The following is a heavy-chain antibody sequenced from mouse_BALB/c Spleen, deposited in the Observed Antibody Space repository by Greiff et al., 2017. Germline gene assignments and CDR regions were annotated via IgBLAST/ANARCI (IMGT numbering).Heavy chain of an antibody. Sequence: VQGVESGPGLVAPSQSLSITCTVSGFSLTSYGVHWVRQPPGKGLEWLGVIWAGGSTNYNSALMSRLSISKDNSKSQVFLKMNSLQTDDTAMYYCARETTVERAWFAYWGQGTLVTVSA. J-gene: IGHJ3*01. CDR2: IWAGGST. V-gene: IGHV2-9*02. CDR1: GFSLTSYG. CDR3: ARETTVERAWFAY. D-gene: IGHD1-1*01.